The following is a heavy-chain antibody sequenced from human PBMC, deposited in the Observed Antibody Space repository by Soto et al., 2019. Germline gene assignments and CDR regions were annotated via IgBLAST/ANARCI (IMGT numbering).Heavy chain of an antibody. J-gene: IGHJ4*02. Sequence: GASVKVSCKASGYTFTSYYMHWVRQAPGQGLEWMGIINPSGGSTSYAQKFQGRVTMTRDTSTSTVYMELSSLRSEDTAVYYCAREGGLSGPAVLPIDYWGQGTLVTVSS. CDR2: INPSGGST. V-gene: IGHV1-46*03. CDR1: GYTFTSYY. D-gene: IGHD6-13*01. CDR3: AREGGLSGPAVLPIDY.